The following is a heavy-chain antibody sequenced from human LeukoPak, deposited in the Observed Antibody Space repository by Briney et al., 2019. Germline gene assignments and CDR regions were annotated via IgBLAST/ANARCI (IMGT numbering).Heavy chain of an antibody. CDR3: ARASGSYEY. D-gene: IGHD1-26*01. J-gene: IGHJ4*02. CDR2: IWNDGSNK. Sequence: GGSLRLSCAASGFIFSVYGMHWVRQSPGKGLEWVAVIWNDGSNKYYADSVKGRFTISRDNSKNTLFLQMSSLRAVDTAVYYCARASGSYEYWGQGTLVTVSS. CDR1: GFIFSVYG. V-gene: IGHV3-33*01.